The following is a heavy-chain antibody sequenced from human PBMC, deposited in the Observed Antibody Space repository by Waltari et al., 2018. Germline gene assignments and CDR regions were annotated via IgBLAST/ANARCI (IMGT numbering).Heavy chain of an antibody. CDR1: GGSISSGSYY. Sequence: QVQLQESGPGLVKPSQTLSLTCTVSGGSISSGSYYWSWIRQPAGKGLEWIGRIYTSGSTNYNPSLKRRVTISVDTSKNQCSLKLSSVTAADTAVYYCARGGGSSWYYFDYWGQGTLVTVSS. CDR3: ARGGGSSWYYFDY. CDR2: IYTSGST. V-gene: IGHV4-61*02. J-gene: IGHJ4*02. D-gene: IGHD6-13*01.